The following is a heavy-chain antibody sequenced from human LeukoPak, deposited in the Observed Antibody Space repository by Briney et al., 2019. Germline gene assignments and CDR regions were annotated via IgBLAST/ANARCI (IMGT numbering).Heavy chain of an antibody. J-gene: IGHJ4*02. D-gene: IGHD2-2*01. V-gene: IGHV1-46*01. CDR3: ARDPQAHSYCSSTSCYYFDY. Sequence: ASVKVSCKASGYTFTSYYMHWVRQAPGQGLEWMGIINPSGGTTSYAQKFQGRVTMTRDTSTSTVYMELSSLRSEDTAVYYCARDPQAHSYCSSTSCYYFDYWGQGTLVTVSS. CDR2: INPSGGTT. CDR1: GYTFTSYY.